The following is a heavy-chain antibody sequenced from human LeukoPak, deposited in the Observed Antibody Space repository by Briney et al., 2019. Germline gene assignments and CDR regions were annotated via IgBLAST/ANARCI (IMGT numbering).Heavy chain of an antibody. J-gene: IGHJ6*03. CDR3: AKNNDFWSGDYYMDV. V-gene: IGHV3-23*01. D-gene: IGHD3-3*01. CDR1: GFTFSSYG. Sequence: GGTLRLSCAASGFTFSSYGMSWVRQAPGKGLEWVSAISGSGGSTYYADSVKGRFTISRDNSKNTLYLQVNSLRAEDTAVYYCAKNNDFWSGDYYMDVWGKGTTVTVSS. CDR2: ISGSGGST.